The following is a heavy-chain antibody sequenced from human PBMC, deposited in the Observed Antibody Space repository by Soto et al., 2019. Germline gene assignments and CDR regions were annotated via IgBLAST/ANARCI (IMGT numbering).Heavy chain of an antibody. D-gene: IGHD3-10*01. J-gene: IGHJ6*02. CDR1: GGSISSGDYY. CDR2: IYYSGST. Sequence: SETLSLTCTVSGGSISSGDYYWSWIRQPPGKGLEWIGYIYYSGSTCYNPSLKSRVTISVDTSKNQFSLKLSSVTAADTAVYYCARDFGNGSGSYLFGFPWRPYGMDVWGQGTTVTVSS. CDR3: ARDFGNGSGSYLFGFPWRPYGMDV. V-gene: IGHV4-30-4*01.